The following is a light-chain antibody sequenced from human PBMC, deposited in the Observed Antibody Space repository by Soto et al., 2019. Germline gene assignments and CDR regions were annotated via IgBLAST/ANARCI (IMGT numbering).Light chain of an antibody. J-gene: IGKJ5*01. V-gene: IGKV1-5*01. CDR2: DAS. CDR1: QSISTW. Sequence: DIQMTQSPSTLSASVGDRVTITCRASQSISTWLAWYQQKPGKDPKVLIYDASTLESGVPSRFSGSGSGTEFTLTIGSLQPDDFATYYCQQYNSYSAITFGQGTRLEIK. CDR3: QQYNSYSAIT.